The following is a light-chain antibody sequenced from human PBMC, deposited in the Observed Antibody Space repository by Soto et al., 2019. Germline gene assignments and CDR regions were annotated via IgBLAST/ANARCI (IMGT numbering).Light chain of an antibody. CDR1: QSVSSNY. J-gene: IGKJ1*01. V-gene: IGKV3-20*01. CDR2: IAS. Sequence: EIVLTQSPGTLSLSPGERATLSCRASQSVSSNYLAWYQQKTGQTPRLLIYIASSRAPGIPDRFSGSGSGTHFTLTISRVEPVDFAVYYCQQYGSSPWTFGQGTQVEIK. CDR3: QQYGSSPWT.